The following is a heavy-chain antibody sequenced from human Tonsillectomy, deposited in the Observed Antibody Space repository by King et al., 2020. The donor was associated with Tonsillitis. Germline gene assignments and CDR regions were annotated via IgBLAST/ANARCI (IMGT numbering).Heavy chain of an antibody. CDR2: ISGGGGSP. Sequence: VQLVESGGGSVQPGGSLRLSCAASGFTINTYALSWVRQAPGKGLEWVSGISGGGGSPFYADSVKGRFTISRDHSENTLFLQMNSLRADDTAIYFCVKSRRSVLLYDAFNIWGQGTLVTVS. CDR1: GFTINTYA. V-gene: IGHV3-23*04. J-gene: IGHJ3*02. CDR3: VKSRRSVLLYDAFNI. D-gene: IGHD5/OR15-5a*01.